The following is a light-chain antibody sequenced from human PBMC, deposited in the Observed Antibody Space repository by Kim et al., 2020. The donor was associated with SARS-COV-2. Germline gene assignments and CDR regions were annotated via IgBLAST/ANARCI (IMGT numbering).Light chain of an antibody. Sequence: PGESATLSCRASQSIDTYLAWYQQRPGQSPRLLVYDASNRATGVPDRFSGSGSGTDFTLTISSLEPEDFSTYYCQQRNSWPPAVTFGGGTKVDIK. CDR2: DAS. CDR3: QQRNSWPPAVT. CDR1: QSIDTY. J-gene: IGKJ4*01. V-gene: IGKV3-11*01.